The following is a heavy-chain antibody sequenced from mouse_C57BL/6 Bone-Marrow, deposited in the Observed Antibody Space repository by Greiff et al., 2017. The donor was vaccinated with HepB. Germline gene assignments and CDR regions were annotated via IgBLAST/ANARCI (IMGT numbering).Heavy chain of an antibody. V-gene: IGHV1-81*01. J-gene: IGHJ2*01. D-gene: IGHD2-12*01. CDR1: GYTFTSYG. Sequence: VKLVESGAELARPGASVKLSCKASGYTFTSYGISWVKQRTGQGLEWIGEIYPRSGNTYYNEKFKGEATLTADKSSSTAYMELRSLTSEDSAVYFCARAYYKGYFDYWGQGTTLTVSS. CDR2: IYPRSGNT. CDR3: ARAYYKGYFDY.